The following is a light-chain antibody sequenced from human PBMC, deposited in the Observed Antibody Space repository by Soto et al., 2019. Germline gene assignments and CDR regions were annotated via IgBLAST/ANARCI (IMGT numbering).Light chain of an antibody. Sequence: QAVVTQPPSASGSPGQSLTISCTGTSGDIGGYNYVSWYQQHPGKAPKLMIFEVSKRPSGVPGRFSGSKSGNTASLTVSGLQAEDEADYYCSSYAGHNLIFGGGTKVTVL. CDR3: SSYAGHNLI. V-gene: IGLV2-8*01. J-gene: IGLJ2*01. CDR2: EVS. CDR1: SGDIGGYNY.